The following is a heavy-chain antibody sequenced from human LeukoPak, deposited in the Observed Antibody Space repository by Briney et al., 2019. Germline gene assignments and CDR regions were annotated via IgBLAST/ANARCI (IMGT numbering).Heavy chain of an antibody. CDR2: ISSSSSYI. D-gene: IGHD3-10*01. CDR1: GFTFSSYS. J-gene: IGHJ4*02. V-gene: IGHV3-21*01. CDR3: ASRIWSGVDY. Sequence: GGSLRLSCAASGFTFSSYSMNWVRQAPGKGLEWVSSISSSSSYIYYADSVKGRFTISRDNAKNSLYLQMNSLRAEDTAVYYCASRIWSGVDYWGQGTLVTVSS.